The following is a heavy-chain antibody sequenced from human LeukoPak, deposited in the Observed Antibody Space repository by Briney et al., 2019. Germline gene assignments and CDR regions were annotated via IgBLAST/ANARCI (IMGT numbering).Heavy chain of an antibody. J-gene: IGHJ4*02. V-gene: IGHV3-53*01. Sequence: PGGSLRLSCAASGFTVSSNYMSWVRQAPGKGLEWVSVIYSGGSTYYADSVKGRFTISRDNSKNTLYLQMNSLRAEDTAVYYCAKDNYYGSGSFVDYWGQGTLVTVSS. CDR2: IYSGGST. CDR3: AKDNYYGSGSFVDY. CDR1: GFTVSSNY. D-gene: IGHD3-10*01.